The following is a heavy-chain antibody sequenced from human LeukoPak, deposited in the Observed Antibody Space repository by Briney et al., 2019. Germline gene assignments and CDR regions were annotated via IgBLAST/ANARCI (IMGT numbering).Heavy chain of an antibody. CDR1: GYTFPSYG. CDR3: ARGYCSGGSCYYFDY. J-gene: IGHJ4*02. CDR2: INAYNGNT. Sequence: ASVKVSCKASGYTFPSYGISWVRQAPGQGLEWMGWINAYNGNTNYAQKLRGRVTMTTDTSTSTAYMELRSLRSDDTAVYYCARGYCSGGSCYYFDYWGQGTLVTVSS. V-gene: IGHV1-18*01. D-gene: IGHD2-15*01.